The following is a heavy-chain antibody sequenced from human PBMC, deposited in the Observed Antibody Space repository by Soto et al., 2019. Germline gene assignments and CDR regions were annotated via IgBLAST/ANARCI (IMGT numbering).Heavy chain of an antibody. CDR2: IRSSVDT. J-gene: IGHJ4*02. D-gene: IGHD1-1*01. V-gene: IGHV3-21*04. CDR1: GFTFSSHS. Sequence: PGGSLRLSCAASGFTFSSHSMNWVRQAPGKGLEWVALIRSSVDTFYAESVKGRFTISRDNSESTVHLRMHSLRTEETARYYCAQLGRWTAALDYWGQGALVTAPQ. CDR3: AQLGRWTAALDY.